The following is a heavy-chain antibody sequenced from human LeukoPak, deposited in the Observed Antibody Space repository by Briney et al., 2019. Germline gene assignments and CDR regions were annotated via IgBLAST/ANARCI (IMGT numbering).Heavy chain of an antibody. J-gene: IGHJ5*02. V-gene: IGHV4-4*02. Sequence: SSETLSLTCAVSGGSISSSNWWSWVRQPPGKGLEWIGEIYHSGSTNYNPSLKSRVTISVDKSKNQFSLKLSSVTAADTAVYYCAREPDPIVVVLFWGHTNWFDPWGQGTLVTVSS. CDR3: AREPDPIVVVLFWGHTNWFDP. D-gene: IGHD2-21*01. CDR2: IYHSGST. CDR1: GGSISSSNW.